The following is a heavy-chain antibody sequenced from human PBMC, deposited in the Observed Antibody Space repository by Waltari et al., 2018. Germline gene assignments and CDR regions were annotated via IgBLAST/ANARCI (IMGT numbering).Heavy chain of an antibody. Sequence: QVQLQESGPGLVKPSETLSLTCAVSGYSISSGYYWGWIRQPPGKGLEWIGSIYHSGGTYYNPSLKSRVTISVDTSKNQFSLKLSSVTAADTAVYYCARVVDGYRTFDYWGQGTLVTVSS. J-gene: IGHJ4*02. CDR2: IYHSGGT. D-gene: IGHD2-8*02. CDR3: ARVVDGYRTFDY. CDR1: GYSISSGYY. V-gene: IGHV4-38-2*01.